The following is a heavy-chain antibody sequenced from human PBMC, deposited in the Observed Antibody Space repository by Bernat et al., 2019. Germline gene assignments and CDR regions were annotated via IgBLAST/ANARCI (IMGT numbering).Heavy chain of an antibody. Sequence: EVQLLESGGDLVQPGGSLRLSCAASGFTFSTYAMSWVRQAPGKGLEWVSTFSGSGGSTYFPDSVKGRFTISRDNSKNTLYLQMNSLRAEDTAVYYCARHDYGDYAGPWYFDLWGRGTLVTVSS. J-gene: IGHJ2*01. D-gene: IGHD4-17*01. CDR1: GFTFSTYA. CDR3: ARHDYGDYAGPWYFDL. CDR2: FSGSGGST. V-gene: IGHV3-23*01.